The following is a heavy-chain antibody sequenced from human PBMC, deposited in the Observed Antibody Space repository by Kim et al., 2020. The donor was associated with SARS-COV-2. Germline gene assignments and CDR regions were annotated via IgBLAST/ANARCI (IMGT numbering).Heavy chain of an antibody. CDR3: AKTSSGWFFDY. Sequence: RTFSADSVKGRFTISRDNSKNMLYLQMNSLRAEDTAVYYCAKTSSGWFFDYWGQGTLVTVSS. V-gene: IGHV3-23*01. J-gene: IGHJ4*02. D-gene: IGHD2-15*01. CDR2: RT.